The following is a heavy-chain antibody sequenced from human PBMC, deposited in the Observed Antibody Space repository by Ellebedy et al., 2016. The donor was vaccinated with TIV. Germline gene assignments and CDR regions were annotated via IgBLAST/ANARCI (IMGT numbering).Heavy chain of an antibody. J-gene: IGHJ4*02. Sequence: GESLKISCAASGFIFSRYAISWVRQAPGKGLEWVSGISGSGGSIYYADSVRGRFTISRDNSKKTVYLQMNSLTAEDTAVYYCARWGFYDTSGPRGFDYWGQGTLVTVSS. V-gene: IGHV3-23*01. D-gene: IGHD3-22*01. CDR1: GFIFSRYA. CDR2: ISGSGGSI. CDR3: ARWGFYDTSGPRGFDY.